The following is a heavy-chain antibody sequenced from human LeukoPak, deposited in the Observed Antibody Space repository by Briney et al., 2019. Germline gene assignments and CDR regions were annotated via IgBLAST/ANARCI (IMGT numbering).Heavy chain of an antibody. CDR1: GFTFSSYG. J-gene: IGHJ4*02. V-gene: IGHV3-30*02. CDR3: AKDLGSEYYFDY. CDR2: IRSDGSNK. D-gene: IGHD3-16*01. Sequence: GGSLRLSCAASGFTFSSYGIHWVRQAPGKGLEWVAFIRSDGSNKYYADSVKGGFTISRDNSKNTLYLQMNSLRPEDTAVYFCAKDLGSEYYFDYWGQGTLVTVSS.